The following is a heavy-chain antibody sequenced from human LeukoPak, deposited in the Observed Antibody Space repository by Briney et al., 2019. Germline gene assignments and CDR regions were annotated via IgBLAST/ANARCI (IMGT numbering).Heavy chain of an antibody. CDR3: ARASEGTIFFDP. Sequence: ASVKVSCKASGYTFTSYGISWVRQAPGQGLEWMGWINPNSGGTNYAQKFQGRVTMTRDTSISTAYMELSRLRSDDTAVYYCARASEGTIFFDPWGQGTLVTVSS. V-gene: IGHV1-2*02. CDR1: GYTFTSYG. J-gene: IGHJ5*02. D-gene: IGHD3-9*01. CDR2: INPNSGGT.